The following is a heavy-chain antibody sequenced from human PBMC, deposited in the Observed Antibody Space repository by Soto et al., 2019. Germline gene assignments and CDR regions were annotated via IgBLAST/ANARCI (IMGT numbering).Heavy chain of an antibody. D-gene: IGHD3-3*01. J-gene: IGHJ6*02. V-gene: IGHV3-21*01. CDR1: GFTCSSYS. Sequence: GGSLRLSCAASGFTCSSYSMHWVRQAPGKGLEWVSSISSSSSYIYYADSVKGRFTISRDNAKNSLYLQMNSLRAEDTAVYYCATDRHDLLSGHLTVPGRNYYYGMDVWGQGPTVTVSS. CDR3: ATDRHDLLSGHLTVPGRNYYYGMDV. CDR2: ISSSSSYI.